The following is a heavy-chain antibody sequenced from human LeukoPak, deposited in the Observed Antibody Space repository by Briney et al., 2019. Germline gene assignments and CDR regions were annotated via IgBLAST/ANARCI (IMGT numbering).Heavy chain of an antibody. D-gene: IGHD2-15*01. CDR2: INHSGST. CDR1: GGSFSGYY. CDR3: ARLPYCSGGSCYFDY. J-gene: IGHJ4*02. V-gene: IGHV4-34*01. Sequence: SETLSLTCAVYGGSFSGYYWSWIRQPREKGLEWIGEINHSGSTNYNPSLKSRVTMSVDTSKHQFSLKLSSVAAADTAVYYCARLPYCSGGSCYFDYWGQGTLVTVSS.